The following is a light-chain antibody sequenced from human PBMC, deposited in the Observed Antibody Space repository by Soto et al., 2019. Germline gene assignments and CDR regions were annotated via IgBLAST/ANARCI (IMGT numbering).Light chain of an antibody. V-gene: IGKV1-5*01. Sequence: IHMTQSASTLSGFVGYRVNITCRAIQSISSWLAWYQQKPGKAPKLLIYDASSLESGVPSRFSGSGSRKEFTLNISSLQPDHFATYYCQQYNRYSRRRTFGQGTKVDIK. J-gene: IGKJ1*01. CDR1: QSISSW. CDR3: QQYNRYSRRRT. CDR2: DAS.